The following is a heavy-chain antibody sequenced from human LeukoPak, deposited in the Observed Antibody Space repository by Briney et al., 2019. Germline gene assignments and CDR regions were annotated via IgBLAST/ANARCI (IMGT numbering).Heavy chain of an antibody. J-gene: IGHJ4*02. D-gene: IGHD2-2*01. V-gene: IGHV3-7*01. CDR3: ARDRRYCSSTSCSDYFDY. Sequence: QPGGSLRLSCEGSGFTFSNYRMTWVRQAPEKGLEWVANIKPSGSEKHYADSVEGRFTISRDNAKNSLYLQMNSLRAEDTAVYYCARDRRYCSSTSCSDYFDYWGQGTLVTVSS. CDR1: GFTFSNYR. CDR2: IKPSGSEK.